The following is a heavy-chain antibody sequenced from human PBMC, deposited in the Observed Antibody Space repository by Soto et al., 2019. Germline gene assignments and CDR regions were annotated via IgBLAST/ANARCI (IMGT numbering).Heavy chain of an antibody. Sequence: SETLSLTCTVSGGSISSYYWSWIRQPAGKGLEWIGRIYTSGSTNYNPSLKSRVTMSVDTSKNQFSLKLSSVTAADTAVYYCARDAGEYDFWSGYSYYYGMDAWGQGTTVTVS. D-gene: IGHD3-3*01. CDR2: IYTSGST. V-gene: IGHV4-4*07. CDR1: GGSISSYY. CDR3: ARDAGEYDFWSGYSYYYGMDA. J-gene: IGHJ6*02.